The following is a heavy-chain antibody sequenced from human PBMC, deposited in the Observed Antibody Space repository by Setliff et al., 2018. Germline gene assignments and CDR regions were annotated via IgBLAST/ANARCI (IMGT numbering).Heavy chain of an antibody. D-gene: IGHD1-7*01. Sequence: SCVASGFRFRSYSMIWVRQAPGKGLEWVSAISGSGLKTYYVDSVKGRLTISRDESESTLFLQMNSLRPEDTAMYYCARVGDGPFSYELKWISFDHWGQGSLVTVSS. J-gene: IGHJ4*02. CDR3: ARVGDGPFSYELKWISFDH. CDR1: GFRFRSYS. V-gene: IGHV3-23*01. CDR2: ISGSGLKT.